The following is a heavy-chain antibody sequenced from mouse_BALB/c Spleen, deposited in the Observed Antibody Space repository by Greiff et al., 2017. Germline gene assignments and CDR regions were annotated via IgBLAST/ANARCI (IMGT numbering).Heavy chain of an antibody. J-gene: IGHJ2*01. CDR3: ARGYADY. CDR2: IDPENGNT. Sequence: EVQLQQSGAELVRPGALVKLSCKASGFNIKDYYMHWVKQRPEQGLEWIGWIDPENGNTIYDPKFQGKASITADTSSNTAYRQLSSLTSEDTAVYYCARGYADYWGQGTTLTVSS. CDR1: GFNIKDYY. D-gene: IGHD2-2*01. V-gene: IGHV14-1*02.